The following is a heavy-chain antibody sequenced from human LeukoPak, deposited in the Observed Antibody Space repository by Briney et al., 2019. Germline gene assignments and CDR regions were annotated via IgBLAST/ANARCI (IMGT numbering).Heavy chain of an antibody. J-gene: IGHJ5*02. CDR1: GGSFSGYY. CDR3: AREGSVRCFDP. CDR2: INHSGST. D-gene: IGHD2-8*01. Sequence: SETLSLTCAVYGGSFSGYYWSWIRQPPGKGLEWIGEINHSGSTNYNPSLKSRVTISVDTSKNQFSLKLSSVTAADTAVYSCAREGSVRCFDPWGRGTRVSV. V-gene: IGHV4-34*01.